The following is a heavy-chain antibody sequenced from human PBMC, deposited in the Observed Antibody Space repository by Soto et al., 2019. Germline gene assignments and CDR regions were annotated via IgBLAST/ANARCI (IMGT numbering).Heavy chain of an antibody. J-gene: IGHJ5*02. V-gene: IGHV1-3*01. Sequence: QVQLVQSGAEVKKPGASVKVSCTASGYTFTHYAIHWVRHAPGQRLEWMGFINAGSGNTKYSQTFQGRLTFTEDTSASRAYMEVRSLRSEDTAIYYCARGLAADGAWGQGTLVTVSS. D-gene: IGHD6-13*01. CDR2: INAGSGNT. CDR3: ARGLAADGA. CDR1: GYTFTHYA.